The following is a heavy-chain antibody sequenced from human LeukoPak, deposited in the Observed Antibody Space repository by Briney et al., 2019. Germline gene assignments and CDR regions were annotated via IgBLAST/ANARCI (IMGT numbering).Heavy chain of an antibody. CDR2: ISSSSSYI. D-gene: IGHD5-18*01. J-gene: IGHJ4*02. CDR1: GFTFSSYS. V-gene: IGHV3-21*01. Sequence: GGSLRLSCAASGFTFSSYSMNWVRQAPGKGLEWVSSISSSSSYIYYADSVKGRFTISRDNATNSLYLQMNSLRAEDTAVYYCARGGLGYSYSNYWGQGTLVTVSS. CDR3: ARGGLGYSYSNY.